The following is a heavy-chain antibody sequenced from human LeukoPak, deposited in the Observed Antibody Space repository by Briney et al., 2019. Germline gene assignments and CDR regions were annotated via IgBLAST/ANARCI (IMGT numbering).Heavy chain of an antibody. Sequence: GGSLRLSCGASGFXFSTYAMSWVRQAPGKGLEWVSTISGSGAYTFYADSVKGRFTISRDNPKNTVYLQMKSLRDEDTAVYYCAKETGASYDYPLDYWGQGTLVTVSS. CDR2: ISGSGAYT. D-gene: IGHD5-18*01. V-gene: IGHV3-23*01. J-gene: IGHJ4*02. CDR1: GFXFSTYA. CDR3: AKETGASYDYPLDY.